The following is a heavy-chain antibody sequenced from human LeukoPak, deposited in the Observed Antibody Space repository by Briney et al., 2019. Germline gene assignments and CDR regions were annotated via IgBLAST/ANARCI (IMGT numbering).Heavy chain of an antibody. CDR1: GFTFSSYG. V-gene: IGHV3-23*01. D-gene: IGHD1-26*01. CDR3: AKDRPPPNTGSYSSDY. J-gene: IGHJ4*02. CDR2: ISGSGGST. Sequence: GGSLRLSCAASGFTFSSYGMSWVRQAPGKGLEWGSAISGSGGSTYYADSVKGRFTIARDNSKNTLYLQMNSLRAEDTAVYYCAKDRPPPNTGSYSSDYWGQGTLVTVSS.